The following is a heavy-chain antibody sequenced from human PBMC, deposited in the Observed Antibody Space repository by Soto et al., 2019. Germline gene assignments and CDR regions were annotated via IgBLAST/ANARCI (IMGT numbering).Heavy chain of an antibody. CDR1: GGSISSGGYS. J-gene: IGHJ4*02. V-gene: IGHV4-30-2*01. CDR2: IYHSGST. CDR3: ARAYYDSSGYRSHFDY. D-gene: IGHD3-22*01. Sequence: SETLSLTCAVSGGSISSGGYSWSWIRQPPGKGLEWIGYIYHSGSTYYNPSLKSRVTISVDRSKNQFSLKLSSVTAADTAVYYCARAYYDSSGYRSHFDYQGQGTLVTVSS.